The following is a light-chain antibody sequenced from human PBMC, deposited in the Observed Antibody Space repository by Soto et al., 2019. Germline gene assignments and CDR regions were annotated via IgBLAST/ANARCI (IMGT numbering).Light chain of an antibody. Sequence: QSALTQPRSVSGSPGQSVTISCTGTSNDVGGYNFVSWYQQHPGKVPKLFIYDVSRRPSGVPDRFSGCKSGNTASLTISGLQAEDEADYYCSSYAGSYTLVFGGGTKLTVL. V-gene: IGLV2-11*01. CDR1: SNDVGGYNF. CDR2: DVS. CDR3: SSYAGSYTLV. J-gene: IGLJ2*01.